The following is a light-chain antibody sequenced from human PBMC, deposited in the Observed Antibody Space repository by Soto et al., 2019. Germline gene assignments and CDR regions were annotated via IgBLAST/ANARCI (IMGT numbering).Light chain of an antibody. CDR3: QQRSNWPLT. J-gene: IGKJ4*01. V-gene: IGKV3D-20*02. Sequence: DIVLTQSPGTLSLSPGERATLSCRASQSVSSNYVAWYQQKPGQAPRLLIHGASSRATGIPDRFSGSGSGTDFALTISSLEPEDFAVYYCQQRSNWPLTFGGGIKVDI. CDR1: QSVSSNY. CDR2: GAS.